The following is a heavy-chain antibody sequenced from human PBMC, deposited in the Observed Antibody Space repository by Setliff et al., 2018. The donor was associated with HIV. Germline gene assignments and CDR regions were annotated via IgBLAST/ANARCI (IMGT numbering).Heavy chain of an antibody. CDR1: GGSISSHY. V-gene: IGHV4-4*08. J-gene: IGHJ6*03. D-gene: IGHD3-3*01. Sequence: PSETLSLTCTVSGGSISSHYWSWIRQPPGKGLEWIGHIYTRGSTNYNPSLKSPVTMSVGTSKNQFSLKLSSVTAADTAVYYCARCYYNFWSGYPLDYMDVWGKGTTVTVSS. CDR2: IYTRGST. CDR3: ARCYYNFWSGYPLDYMDV.